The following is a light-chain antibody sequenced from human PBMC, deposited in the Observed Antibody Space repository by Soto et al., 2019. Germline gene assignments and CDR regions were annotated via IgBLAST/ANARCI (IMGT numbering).Light chain of an antibody. V-gene: IGLV2-14*01. J-gene: IGLJ2*01. CDR2: EVS. Sequence: QSALTQPASVSGSPGQSITISCTGTSDDVGGYNYVSWYQQHPGKAPKLMVYEVSNRPSGVSNRFSGSKSGNTASLTISGLQADDGADYYCSSYTSSSTVLFGGGTQLTVL. CDR3: SSYTSSSTVL. CDR1: SDDVGGYNY.